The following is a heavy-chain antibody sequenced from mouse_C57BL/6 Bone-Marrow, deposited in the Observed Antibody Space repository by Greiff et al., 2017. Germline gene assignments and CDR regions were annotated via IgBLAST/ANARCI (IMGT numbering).Heavy chain of an antibody. V-gene: IGHV1-76*01. CDR1: GYTFTDYY. Sequence: VKLMESGAELVRPGASVKLSCKASGYTFTDYYINWVKQRPGQGLEWIARIYPGSGNTYYNEKFKGKATLTAEKSSSTAYLQLSSLTSEDSAVYFCARWGTPDYWGQGTTLTVSS. D-gene: IGHD2-14*01. CDR3: ARWGTPDY. J-gene: IGHJ2*01. CDR2: IYPGSGNT.